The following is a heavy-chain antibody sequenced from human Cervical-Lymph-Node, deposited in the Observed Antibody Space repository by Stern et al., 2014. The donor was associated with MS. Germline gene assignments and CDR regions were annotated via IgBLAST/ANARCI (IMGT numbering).Heavy chain of an antibody. D-gene: IGHD5-12*01. J-gene: IGHJ4*02. CDR1: GFTFSNAW. CDR3: TTLSGPFDY. CDR2: FKSKTDGGPT. Sequence: EVQLVETGGGLVKPGGSLRLSCAASGFTFSNAWMSWVRQAPGKGLEWVGRFKSKTDGGPTDYAAPVKGRFTISRDDSKNTLYLQMSSLKTEDTAVYYCTTLSGPFDYWGQGTLVTVSS. V-gene: IGHV3-15*01.